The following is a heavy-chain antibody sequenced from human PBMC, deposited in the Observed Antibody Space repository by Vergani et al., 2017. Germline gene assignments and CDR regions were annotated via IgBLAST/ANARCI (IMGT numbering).Heavy chain of an antibody. CDR3: ARDLLPGTLLLLAY. CDR2: ISGSGHTK. Sequence: QVQLVDSGGGLVKPGGSLRLSCAASGFTFSDYYMTWIRQAPGQGLEWISYISGSGHTKYYADSVKGRFAISRDNAKNSLYLQMNNLRVEDTAVYYCARDLLPGTLLLLAYWGQGTLISVSS. D-gene: IGHD1-7*01. J-gene: IGHJ4*02. V-gene: IGHV3-11*04. CDR1: GFTFSDYY.